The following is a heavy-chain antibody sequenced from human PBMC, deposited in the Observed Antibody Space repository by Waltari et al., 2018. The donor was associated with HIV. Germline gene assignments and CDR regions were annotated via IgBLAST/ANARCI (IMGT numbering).Heavy chain of an antibody. V-gene: IGHV3-7*01. Sequence: EVQLVESGGGLVQPGGSLRLSCADSGFTFSSSWMSWVRQAPGKGLEWVANIKQDGSEIYYVDSVKGRFTISRDNAKNSLYLQMNSLRAEDTAVYFCARRGGRSSPLGYWGQGTLVTVSS. J-gene: IGHJ4*02. CDR2: IKQDGSEI. CDR1: GFTFSSSW. CDR3: ARRGGRSSPLGY. D-gene: IGHD6-13*01.